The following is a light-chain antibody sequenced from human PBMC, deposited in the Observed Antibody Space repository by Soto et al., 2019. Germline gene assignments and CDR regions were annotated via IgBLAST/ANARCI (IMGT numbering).Light chain of an antibody. V-gene: IGLV2-14*02. CDR2: DVS. Sequence: QSALTQPASVSGSPGQSITISCTGTSSDVGGYNLVSWYQQHPGKAPKLIIYDVSNRPSGVSNRFSGSKSGNTASLTISGLQSEDEADYHCGSYTSSSTLVVFGGGTKLTVL. CDR3: GSYTSSSTLVV. CDR1: SSDVGGYNL. J-gene: IGLJ3*02.